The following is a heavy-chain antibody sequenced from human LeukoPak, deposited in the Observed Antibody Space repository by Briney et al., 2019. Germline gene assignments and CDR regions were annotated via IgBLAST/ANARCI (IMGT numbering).Heavy chain of an antibody. J-gene: IGHJ4*02. Sequence: GGSLRLSCAASGFTFSNAWMSWVRQAPGKGLEWVGRIKSKTDGWTTDYAAPVKGRFTISRDDSKNTLYLQMNSLKTEDTAVYYCTSAGSGSGSYYKRRYYFDYWGQGTLVTVSS. CDR1: GFTFSNAW. CDR2: IKSKTDGWTT. V-gene: IGHV3-15*01. D-gene: IGHD3-10*01. CDR3: TSAGSGSGSYYKRRYYFDY.